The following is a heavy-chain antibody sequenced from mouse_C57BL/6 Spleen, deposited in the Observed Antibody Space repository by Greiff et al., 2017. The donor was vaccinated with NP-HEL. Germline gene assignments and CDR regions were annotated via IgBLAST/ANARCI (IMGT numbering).Heavy chain of an antibody. J-gene: IGHJ1*03. CDR1: GYAFSSSW. CDR3: ADLYYGSSYDWYFDV. V-gene: IGHV1-82*01. D-gene: IGHD1-1*01. Sequence: QVQLQQSGPELVKPGASVKISCKASGYAFSSSWMNWVKQRPGKGLEWIGRIYPGDGDTNYNGKFKGKATLTADKSSSTAYMQLSSLTSEDSAVYFCADLYYGSSYDWYFDVWGTGTTVTVSS. CDR2: IYPGDGDT.